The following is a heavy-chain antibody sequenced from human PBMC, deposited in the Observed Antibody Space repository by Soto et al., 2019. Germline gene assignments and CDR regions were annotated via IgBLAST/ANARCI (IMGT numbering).Heavy chain of an antibody. D-gene: IGHD5-12*01. Sequence: ASVKVSCKASGYTFTSYGISWVRQAPGQGLEWKGWISAYNGNTNYAQKLQGRVTMTTDTSTSTAYMELRSLRSDDTAVYYCARIGDSGYDYGDYYYGMDVWGQGTTVTVSS. V-gene: IGHV1-18*01. CDR2: ISAYNGNT. J-gene: IGHJ6*02. CDR1: GYTFTSYG. CDR3: ARIGDSGYDYGDYYYGMDV.